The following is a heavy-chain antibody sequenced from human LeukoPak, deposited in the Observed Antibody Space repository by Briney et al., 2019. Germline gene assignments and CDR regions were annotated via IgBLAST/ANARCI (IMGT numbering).Heavy chain of an antibody. Sequence: GGSLRLSCAASGFTFSSYEMNWVRQAPGKGLEWVSYISSSGSTIYYADSVKGRFTISRDNSKNTLYLQINSLRAEDTAVFYCARYGSGNNDWYFDLWGRGTLVTVSS. CDR2: ISSSGSTI. CDR1: GFTFSSYE. D-gene: IGHD3-10*01. J-gene: IGHJ2*01. V-gene: IGHV3-48*03. CDR3: ARYGSGNNDWYFDL.